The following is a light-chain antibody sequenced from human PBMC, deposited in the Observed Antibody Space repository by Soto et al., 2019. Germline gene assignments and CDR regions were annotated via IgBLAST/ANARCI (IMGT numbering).Light chain of an antibody. CDR2: EDN. CDR3: QSYDSDNQV. CDR1: SGSIASNY. Sequence: NFMLTQPHSVSESPGKTVTISCTRSSGSIASNYVQWYQQRPGSSPTTVIYEDNQRPSGVPDRFSGSIDSSSNSVSLTISGLKTEDEADYYCQSYDSDNQVFGGGTKLTVL. V-gene: IGLV6-57*01. J-gene: IGLJ3*02.